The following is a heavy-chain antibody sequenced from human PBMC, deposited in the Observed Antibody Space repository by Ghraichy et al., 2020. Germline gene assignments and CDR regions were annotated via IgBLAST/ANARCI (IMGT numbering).Heavy chain of an antibody. V-gene: IGHV3-30*18. CDR2: ISYDGSNK. CDR1: GFTFSSYG. Sequence: GGSLRLSCAASGFTFSSYGMHWVRQAPGKGLEWVAVISYDGSNKYYADSVKGRFTISRDNSKNTLYLQMNSLRAEDTAVYYCAKDFWDSSGADAFDIWGQGTMVTVSS. J-gene: IGHJ3*02. CDR3: AKDFWDSSGADAFDI. D-gene: IGHD3-22*01.